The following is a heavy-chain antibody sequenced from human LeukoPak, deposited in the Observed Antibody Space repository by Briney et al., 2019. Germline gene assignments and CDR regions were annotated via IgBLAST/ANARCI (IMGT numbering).Heavy chain of an antibody. D-gene: IGHD6-13*01. V-gene: IGHV4-38-2*01. Sequence: KPSETLSLTCAVSGYSISSGYYWGWFRQPPGKGLEWIGCMYHSGSTYYNPSLKSRVTISVDTSKNQFSLKLSSVTAADTAVYYCARQGGSSSPYYYYHMDVWGKGTTVTVSS. CDR3: ARQGGSSSPYYYYHMDV. J-gene: IGHJ6*03. CDR2: MYHSGST. CDR1: GYSISSGYY.